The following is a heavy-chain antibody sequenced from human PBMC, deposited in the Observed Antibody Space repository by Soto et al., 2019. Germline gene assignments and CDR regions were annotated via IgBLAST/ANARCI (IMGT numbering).Heavy chain of an antibody. CDR3: ARPTGYSSSWYPFDWFDP. Sequence: QLQLQESGPGLVKPSETLSLTCTVSGGSISSSSYYWGWIRQPPGKGLEWIGSIYYSGSTYYNPSLKSRVTISVDTSKNQFSLKLSSVTAADTAVYYCARPTGYSSSWYPFDWFDPWGQGTLVTVSS. CDR2: IYYSGST. D-gene: IGHD6-13*01. V-gene: IGHV4-39*01. CDR1: GGSISSSSYY. J-gene: IGHJ5*02.